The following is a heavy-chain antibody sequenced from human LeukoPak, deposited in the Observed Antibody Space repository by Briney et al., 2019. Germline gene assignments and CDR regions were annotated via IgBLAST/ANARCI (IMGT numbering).Heavy chain of an antibody. D-gene: IGHD3-10*01. CDR3: ARGRAYYYYYGMDV. CDR2: IYYSGST. CDR1: GGSISSGGYY. Sequence: SETLSLTCTVSGGSISSGGYYWSWIRQHPGKGLEWIGYIYYSGSTYYNPSLKSRVTIPVDTSKNQFSLKLSSVTAADTAVYYCARGRAYYYYYGMDVWGQGTTVTVSS. V-gene: IGHV4-31*03. J-gene: IGHJ6*02.